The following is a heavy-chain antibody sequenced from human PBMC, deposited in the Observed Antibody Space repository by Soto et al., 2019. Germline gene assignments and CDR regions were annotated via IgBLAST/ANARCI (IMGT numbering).Heavy chain of an antibody. D-gene: IGHD3-9*01. J-gene: IGHJ4*02. V-gene: IGHV1-8*01. CDR2: MNPTSGNT. CDR1: GYTFTSYD. Sequence: QVQLVQSGAEVKKPGASVKVSCKASGYTFTSYDINWVRQATGQGLEWMGWMNPTSGNTGYAQKFQGRVTMTRNTSISTAYMEQSSLRSEDTAVYYCARGGVRYFDWLLDEFDYWGQGTLVTVSS. CDR3: ARGGVRYFDWLLDEFDY.